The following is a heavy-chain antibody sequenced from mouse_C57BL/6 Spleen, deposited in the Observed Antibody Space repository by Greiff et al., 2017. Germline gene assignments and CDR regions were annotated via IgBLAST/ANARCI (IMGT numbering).Heavy chain of an antibody. V-gene: IGHV1-26*01. CDR3: ARGYYGSSYPYRYFDV. J-gene: IGHJ1*03. D-gene: IGHD1-1*01. CDR2: INPNNGGT. Sequence: EVQLQQSGPELVKPGASVKISCKASGYTFTDYYMNWVKQSHGKSLEWIGDINPNNGGTSYNQKFKGKATLTVDKSSSTAYMELRSLTSEDSAVYYCARGYYGSSYPYRYFDVWGTGTTVTVSS. CDR1: GYTFTDYY.